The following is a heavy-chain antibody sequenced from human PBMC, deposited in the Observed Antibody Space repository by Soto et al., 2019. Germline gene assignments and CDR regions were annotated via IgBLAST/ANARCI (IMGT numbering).Heavy chain of an antibody. CDR3: ARVGRVLRFLEWLFRSPCFDP. CDR1: GYTFTGYY. Sequence: ASVKVSCKASGYTFTGYYMHWVRQAPGQGLEWMGWINPNSGGTNYAQKFQGRVTMTRDTSISTAYMELSRLRSDDTAVYYCARVGRVLRFLEWLFRSPCFDPWGQGTLVTVSS. J-gene: IGHJ5*02. D-gene: IGHD3-3*01. CDR2: INPNSGGT. V-gene: IGHV1-2*02.